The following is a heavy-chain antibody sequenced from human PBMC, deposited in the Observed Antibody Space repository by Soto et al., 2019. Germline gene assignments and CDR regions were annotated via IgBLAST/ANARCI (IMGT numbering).Heavy chain of an antibody. J-gene: IGHJ5*01. CDR2: INHSGST. D-gene: IGHD2-15*01. V-gene: IGHV4-34*01. CDR1: GGSFSGYY. Sequence: PSETLSLTCAVYGGSFSGYYWSWIRQPPGKGLEWIGEINHSGSTNYNPSLKSRVTISVDTSKNQFSLKLSSVTAADTAVYYCARGSTGGYCSGGSCSKRWRFDSWGQGTLVTVSS. CDR3: ARGSTGGYCSGGSCSKRWRFDS.